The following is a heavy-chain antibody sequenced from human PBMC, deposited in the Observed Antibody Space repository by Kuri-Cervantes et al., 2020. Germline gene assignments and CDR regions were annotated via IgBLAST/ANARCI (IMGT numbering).Heavy chain of an antibody. D-gene: IGHD2-21*02. J-gene: IGHJ4*02. CDR1: GFTFRNYG. Sequence: GESLKISCEGSGFTFRNYGMHWVRQAPGKGLEWLAGILYDGSKKYYVDSVKGRFTISRDNAKNSLYLQMNSLRAEDTAVYYCARVGTRGDSIEYFDYWGQGTLVTVSS. CDR2: ILYDGSKK. CDR3: ARVGTRGDSIEYFDY. V-gene: IGHV3-33*08.